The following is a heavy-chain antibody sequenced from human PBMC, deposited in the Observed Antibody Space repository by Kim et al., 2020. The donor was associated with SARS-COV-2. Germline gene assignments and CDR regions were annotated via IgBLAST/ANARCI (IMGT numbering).Heavy chain of an antibody. CDR3: ARAQGQLAFNWFDP. Sequence: SETLSLTCTVSGGSISSGSFYWSWIRQAAGKGLEWIGCLYTRGDTFYSPSLRSRVTISDDTSQNRFSLTLTSVTAADTAIYYCARAQGQLAFNWFDPWGQGTLVTVSS. J-gene: IGHJ5*02. CDR1: GGSISSGSFY. D-gene: IGHD6-13*01. V-gene: IGHV4-61*02. CDR2: LYTRGDT.